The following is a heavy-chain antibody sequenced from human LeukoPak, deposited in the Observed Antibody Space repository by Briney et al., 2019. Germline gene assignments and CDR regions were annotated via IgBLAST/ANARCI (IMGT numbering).Heavy chain of an antibody. V-gene: IGHV3-53*01. CDR1: GFTVSSNY. Sequence: GGSLRLSCAASGFTVSSNYMSWVRQAPGKGLEWVSVIYSGGSTYYADSVKGRFTISRDNSKNTLYLQMNSLRAEDTAVYYCAREVVVVAAMRYYYYGMDVWGQGTTVTVSS. D-gene: IGHD2-15*01. J-gene: IGHJ6*02. CDR3: AREVVVVAAMRYYYYGMDV. CDR2: IYSGGST.